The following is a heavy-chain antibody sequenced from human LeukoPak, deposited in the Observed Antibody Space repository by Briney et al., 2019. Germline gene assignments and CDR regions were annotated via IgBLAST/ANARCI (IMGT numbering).Heavy chain of an antibody. Sequence: SETLSLTCAVSGYSISSGDWWGWIRQPPGKGLEWIGYIYSGGNTHYNPSLKSRVTLSVDTSKNQFSLQLSSVTAADTAVYYCARARGYSSSWYRDYYYYGMDVWGQGTTVTVSS. D-gene: IGHD6-13*01. V-gene: IGHV4-28*03. CDR3: ARARGYSSSWYRDYYYYGMDV. CDR2: IYSGGNT. J-gene: IGHJ6*02. CDR1: GYSISSGDW.